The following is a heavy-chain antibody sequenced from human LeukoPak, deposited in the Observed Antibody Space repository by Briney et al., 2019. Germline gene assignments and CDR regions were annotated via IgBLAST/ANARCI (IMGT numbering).Heavy chain of an antibody. CDR1: GFTFDDYG. CDR2: INWSGVST. V-gene: IGHV3-20*04. Sequence: GGSLRLSCAASGFTFDDYGMSWVRQAPGKGLEWVSGINWSGVSTGYADSVKGRFTIYRDNAKNSLYLQMNSLRAEDTALYYCARDRYGSGSDAFDIWGQGTMVTVSS. CDR3: ARDRYGSGSDAFDI. D-gene: IGHD3-10*01. J-gene: IGHJ3*02.